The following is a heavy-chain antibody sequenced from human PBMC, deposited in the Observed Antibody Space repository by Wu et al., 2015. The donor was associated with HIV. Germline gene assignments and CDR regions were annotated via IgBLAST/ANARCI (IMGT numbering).Heavy chain of an antibody. Sequence: QVQLVQSRAEVKKPGASVKVSCTAFGYTFINNFLHWVRQAPGQGPEWMGLINPRSDSTTYAQQFEGRLTMTRDTSKNTMYMELSGLRSDDTAVYYCARDLVGYGDNIKYIWFDPWGQGTLVTVSS. CDR3: ARDLVGYGDNIKYIWFDP. CDR2: INPRSDST. D-gene: IGHD4-17*01. CDR1: GYTFINNF. J-gene: IGHJ5*02. V-gene: IGHV1-46*01.